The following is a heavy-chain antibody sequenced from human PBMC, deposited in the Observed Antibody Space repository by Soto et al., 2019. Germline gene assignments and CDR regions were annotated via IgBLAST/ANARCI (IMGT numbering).Heavy chain of an antibody. CDR3: AREGYCSGGGCYSIWCWLDP. CDR1: GFTFSSYS. V-gene: IGHV3-48*01. D-gene: IGHD2-15*01. J-gene: IGHJ5*02. Sequence: GGSLRLSCAASGFTFSSYSMNWVRQAPGKGLEWVSYISSSSSTIYYADSVKGRFTISRDNAKNSLYLQMNSLRAEDTAVYYCAREGYCSGGGCYSIWCWLDPWGQGTLVTVSS. CDR2: ISSSSSTI.